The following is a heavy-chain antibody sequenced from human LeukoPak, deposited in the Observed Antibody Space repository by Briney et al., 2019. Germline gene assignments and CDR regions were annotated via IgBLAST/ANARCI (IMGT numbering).Heavy chain of an antibody. V-gene: IGHV3-23*01. CDR3: AKETPHYDSSGYYHRAFDY. CDR2: ISGSGGST. Sequence: GGSLRLSCAASGFTFSNYVMSWVRQAPGKGLEWVSAISGSGGSTYYADSVKGRFTISRDNSKNTLYLQMNSLRAEDTAVYYCAKETPHYDSSGYYHRAFDYWGQGTLVTVSS. J-gene: IGHJ4*02. D-gene: IGHD3-22*01. CDR1: GFTFSNYV.